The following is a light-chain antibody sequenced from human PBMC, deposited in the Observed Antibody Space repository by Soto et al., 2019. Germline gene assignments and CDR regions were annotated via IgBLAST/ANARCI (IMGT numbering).Light chain of an antibody. CDR1: SSDVGGYNY. J-gene: IGLJ1*01. CDR3: SSYTSSSTYV. V-gene: IGLV2-14*01. Sequence: QSALTQPASVSGSPGQSITISCTGTSSDVGGYNYVSWYQQPPGKAPKLMIYDVSNRPSGVSNRFSGSKSGNTASLTISWLQAEDEADYYWSSYTSSSTYVFGTGTKVTVL. CDR2: DVS.